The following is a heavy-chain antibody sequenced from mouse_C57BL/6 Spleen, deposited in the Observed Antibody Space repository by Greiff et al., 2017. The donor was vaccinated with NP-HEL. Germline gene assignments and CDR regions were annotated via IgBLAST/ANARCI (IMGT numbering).Heavy chain of an antibody. J-gene: IGHJ1*03. D-gene: IGHD1-1*01. CDR3: TRCYYYGSSYFYWYFDV. CDR2: IYPGNSDT. CDR1: GYTFTSYW. V-gene: IGHV1-5*01. Sequence: VQLKQSGTVLARPGASVKMSCKTSGYTFTSYWMHWVKQRPGQGLEWIGAIYPGNSDTSYNQKFKGKAKLTAVTSASTAYMELSSLTNEDSAVYYCTRCYYYGSSYFYWYFDVWGTGTTVTVSS.